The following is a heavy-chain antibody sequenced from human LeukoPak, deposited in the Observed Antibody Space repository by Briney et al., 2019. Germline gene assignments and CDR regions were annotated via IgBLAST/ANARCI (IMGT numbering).Heavy chain of an antibody. V-gene: IGHV3-7*02. CDR2: INQDGSEK. Sequence: PGGSLRLSCAASGLAFSSYWMSWGRQAPGKGLEWVANINQDGSEKYYVDSVKGRFTISRDNAKNSLYLQMNSLKDEDTSVYYCASSRNWGQGTLVTVSS. CDR3: ASSRN. J-gene: IGHJ4*02. CDR1: GLAFSSYW.